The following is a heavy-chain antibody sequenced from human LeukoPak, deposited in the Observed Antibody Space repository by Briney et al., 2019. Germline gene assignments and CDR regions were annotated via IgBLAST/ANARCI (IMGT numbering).Heavy chain of an antibody. CDR2: IYSGGNT. CDR1: GFTFSSYE. J-gene: IGHJ4*02. CDR3: ARRAGDYSHPYDY. V-gene: IGHV3-53*01. Sequence: GGSLRLSCAASGFTFSSYEMNWVRQAPGKGLEWVSFIYSGGNTYYADSVKGRFTISRDNSKNTVHLQINSLRAEDTAMYYCARRAGDYSHPYDYWGQGTLVTVSS. D-gene: IGHD3-22*01.